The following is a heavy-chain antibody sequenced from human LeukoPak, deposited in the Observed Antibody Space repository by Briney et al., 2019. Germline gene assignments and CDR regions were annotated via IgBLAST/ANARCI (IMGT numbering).Heavy chain of an antibody. D-gene: IGHD3-9*01. CDR1: GFTFSNAW. J-gene: IGHJ6*03. CDR2: IKSKTDGGTT. CDR3: TTDAHILTGYYLSYYYYYMDV. Sequence: GGSLRLSCAASGFTFSNAWMSWVRQAPGKGLEWVGRIKSKTDGGTTDYAAPVKGRFTISRDDSKNTLYLQMNSLKTEDTAVYYCTTDAHILTGYYLSYYYYYMDVWGKGTTVTVSS. V-gene: IGHV3-15*01.